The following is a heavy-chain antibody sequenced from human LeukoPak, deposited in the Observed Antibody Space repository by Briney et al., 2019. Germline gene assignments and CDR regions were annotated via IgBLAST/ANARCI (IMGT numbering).Heavy chain of an antibody. Sequence: SETLSLTCTVSGGSISSYYWSWIRQPPGKGLEWIGYIYYSGSTNYNPPLKSRVTISVDTSKNQFSLKLSSVTAADTAVYYCARVRVRGVISHGCYYDYWGQGTLVTVSS. V-gene: IGHV4-59*01. D-gene: IGHD3-10*01. J-gene: IGHJ4*02. CDR3: ARVRVRGVISHGCYYDY. CDR2: IYYSGST. CDR1: GGSISSYY.